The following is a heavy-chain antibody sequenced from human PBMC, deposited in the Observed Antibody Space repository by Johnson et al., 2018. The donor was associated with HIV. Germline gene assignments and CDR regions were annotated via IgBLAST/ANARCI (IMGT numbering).Heavy chain of an antibody. J-gene: IGHJ3*02. V-gene: IGHV3-30-3*01. Sequence: QVQLVESGGGVVQPGRSLRLSCAASGFTFSSYAMHWVRQAPGKGLEWVAVISYDGSNKYYANSVKGRFTISRDNSKNTLYLQMNSLRAVDTAVYFCAKGLAGAFDIWGQGTMVTVSS. CDR1: GFTFSSYA. D-gene: IGHD6-19*01. CDR2: ISYDGSNK. CDR3: AKGLAGAFDI.